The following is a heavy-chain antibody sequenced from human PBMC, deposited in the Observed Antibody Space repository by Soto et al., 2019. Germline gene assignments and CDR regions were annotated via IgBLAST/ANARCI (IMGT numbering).Heavy chain of an antibody. J-gene: IGHJ6*02. CDR1: GFTFSSYA. CDR2: ISYDGSNK. Sequence: GGSLRLSCAASGFTFSSYAMSWVRQAPGKGLEWVAVISYDGSNKYYADSVKGRFTISRDNSKNTLYLQMNSLRAEDTAVYYCAKDPRALTGYSSSRQPYYYYGMDVWGQGTTVTVSS. CDR3: AKDPRALTGYSSSRQPYYYYGMDV. D-gene: IGHD6-13*01. V-gene: IGHV3-30*18.